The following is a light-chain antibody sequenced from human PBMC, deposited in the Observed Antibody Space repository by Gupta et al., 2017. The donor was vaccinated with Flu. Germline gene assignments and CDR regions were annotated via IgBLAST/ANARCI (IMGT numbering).Light chain of an antibody. CDR3: AAWDDSLNGPV. CDR2: YDD. Sequence: QSVLTQPPSVSEAPRQRVTISCSGSSSNIGNNAVNWYQQLPGKAPKLLIYYDDLLPSGVSDRFSGSKSVTSASLAISGLQSEDEADYYCAAWDDSLNGPVFGGGTKLTVL. J-gene: IGLJ3*02. V-gene: IGLV1-36*01. CDR1: SSNIGNNA.